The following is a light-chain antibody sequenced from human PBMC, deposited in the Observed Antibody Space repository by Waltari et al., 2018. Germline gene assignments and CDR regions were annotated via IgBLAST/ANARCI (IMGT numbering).Light chain of an antibody. Sequence: QSALPQPRSVSGSPGQSVTISCPGTSRDIGGYDSVSWYQHHPGKAPKLFSYDVTKRPSGVPDRFSGSRSGTTASLTISGLQPEDEADYYCCSYAGGSYVFGTGTKVTVL. V-gene: IGLV2-11*01. J-gene: IGLJ1*01. CDR3: CSYAGGSYV. CDR2: DVT. CDR1: SRDIGGYDS.